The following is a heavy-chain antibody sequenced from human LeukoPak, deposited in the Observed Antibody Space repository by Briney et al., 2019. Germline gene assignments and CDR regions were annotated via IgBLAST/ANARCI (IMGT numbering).Heavy chain of an antibody. Sequence: GGSLRLSCAASGFTVSSNYMSWVRQAPGKGLEWVSSISSSSSYIYYADSVKGRFTISRDNAKNSLYLQINSLRAEDTAVYYCARDSGQLVPWFDYWGQGTLVTVSS. V-gene: IGHV3-21*01. CDR3: ARDSGQLVPWFDY. CDR1: GFTVSSNY. CDR2: ISSSSSYI. D-gene: IGHD6-13*01. J-gene: IGHJ4*02.